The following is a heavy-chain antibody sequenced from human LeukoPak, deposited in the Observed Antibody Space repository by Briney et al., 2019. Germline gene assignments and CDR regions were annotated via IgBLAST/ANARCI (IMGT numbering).Heavy chain of an antibody. D-gene: IGHD4-17*01. Sequence: SVKVSCKTSGGTFNNSAISWVRQAPGQGLEWLGGIMPLFGTAGYAQKFQGRVTITKDESTRTVYLELTNLTSDDTAVYYCARDVHGDYGSGWFDPWGQGTLVSVSS. CDR1: GGTFNNSA. CDR2: IMPLFGTA. CDR3: ARDVHGDYGSGWFDP. J-gene: IGHJ5*02. V-gene: IGHV1-69*05.